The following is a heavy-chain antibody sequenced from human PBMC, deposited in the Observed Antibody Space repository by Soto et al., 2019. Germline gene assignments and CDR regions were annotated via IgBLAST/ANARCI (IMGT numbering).Heavy chain of an antibody. J-gene: IGHJ6*02. CDR1: GYTFTSYG. D-gene: IGHD3-9*01. V-gene: IGHV1-18*04. Sequence: QVQLVQSGAEVKKPGASVKVSCKASGYTFTSYGISWVRQAPGQGLEWMGWISAYNGNTNYAQKLQGRVTMTTDTSTSTAYMELRSLRSDDTAVYYCAREGTFAILTTNYYYYGMDVWSQGNTVTVSS. CDR3: AREGTFAILTTNYYYYGMDV. CDR2: ISAYNGNT.